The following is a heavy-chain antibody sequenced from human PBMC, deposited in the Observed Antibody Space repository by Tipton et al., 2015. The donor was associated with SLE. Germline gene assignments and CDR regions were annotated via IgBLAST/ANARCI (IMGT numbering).Heavy chain of an antibody. D-gene: IGHD3-22*01. CDR3: ARSAQMWAEYYYDSSGYPWYFDL. CDR1: GGSISSSSYY. CDR2: IYYSGST. J-gene: IGHJ2*01. V-gene: IGHV4-39*01. Sequence: TLSLTCTVSGGSISSSSYYWGWIRQPPGKGLEWIGSIYYSGSTYYNPSLKSRVTISVDTSKNQFSLKLSSVTAADTAVYYCARSAQMWAEYYYDSSGYPWYFDLWGRGTLVTVSS.